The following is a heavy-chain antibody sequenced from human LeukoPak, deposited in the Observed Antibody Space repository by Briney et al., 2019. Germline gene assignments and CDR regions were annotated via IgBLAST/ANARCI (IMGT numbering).Heavy chain of an antibody. CDR1: GFTFSSYG. V-gene: IGHV3-23*01. D-gene: IGHD4-17*01. J-gene: IGHJ4*02. Sequence: GGTLRLSCAASGFTFSSYGMSWVRQAPGKGLEWVSAISGSGGSTYYADSVKGRFTISRDNSKNTLYLQMNSLRAEDTAVYYCARVETTVTGIDYWGQGTLVTVSS. CDR3: ARVETTVTGIDY. CDR2: ISGSGGST.